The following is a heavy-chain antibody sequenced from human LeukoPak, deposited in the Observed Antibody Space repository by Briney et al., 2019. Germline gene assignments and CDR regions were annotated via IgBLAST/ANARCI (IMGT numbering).Heavy chain of an antibody. CDR2: VSSSGSTI. CDR1: GFTFSSYE. J-gene: IGHJ4*02. D-gene: IGHD6-19*01. V-gene: IGHV3-48*03. CDR3: ARIIAVAGTGSY. Sequence: GGSLRLSCAASGFTFSSYEMNWVRQAPGKGLEWVSYVSSSGSTIYYADSVKGRFTISRDNAKNSLYLQMNSLRAEDTAVYYCARIIAVAGTGSYWGQGTLVTVSS.